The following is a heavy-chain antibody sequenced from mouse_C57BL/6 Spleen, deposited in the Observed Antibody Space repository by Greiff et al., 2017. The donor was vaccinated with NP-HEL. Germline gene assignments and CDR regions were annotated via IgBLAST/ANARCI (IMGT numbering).Heavy chain of an antibody. CDR1: GYTFTGYW. Sequence: VQLQQSGAELMKPGASVKLSCKAPGYTFTGYWIEWVKQRPGHGLEWIGEILPGSGSTNYNENFKGKATFTADTSSNTAYMHISSLTTEDSAIYYCAREGIYYYGSSYEADYWSQGTTLSVSS. CDR2: ILPGSGST. CDR3: AREGIYYYGSSYEADY. V-gene: IGHV1-9*01. D-gene: IGHD1-1*01. J-gene: IGHJ2*01.